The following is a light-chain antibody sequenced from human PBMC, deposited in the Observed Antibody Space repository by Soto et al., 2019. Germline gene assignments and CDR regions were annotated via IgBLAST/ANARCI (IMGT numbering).Light chain of an antibody. CDR1: STDVGRYNY. Sequence: QSALTQPASASGSPGQSITISCTGTSTDVGRYNYVSWYQQHPDKIPRPLIHEVASRPSGVPNRFAGSKSGNTAFLTISGLQAEDEADYYCSSYTSSGTRVFGTGTKLTVL. J-gene: IGLJ1*01. CDR2: EVA. CDR3: SSYTSSGTRV. V-gene: IGLV2-14*01.